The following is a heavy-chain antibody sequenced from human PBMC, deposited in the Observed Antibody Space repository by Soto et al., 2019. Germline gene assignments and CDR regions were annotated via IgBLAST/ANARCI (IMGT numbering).Heavy chain of an antibody. Sequence: EVQLLESGGGLVKSGGSLRLSCVASGFTFSKYAMTWVRQAPGKGLEWVSSISSNDMTTDYADSVKGRFTISRDNSRNTLSLQMDSLRGDDAALYYCAKDKYTDSVRRVWFFDFWGRGTLVTVSS. CDR3: AKDKYTDSVRRVWFFDF. CDR2: ISSNDMTT. J-gene: IGHJ2*01. D-gene: IGHD3-16*01. CDR1: GFTFSKYA. V-gene: IGHV3-23*01.